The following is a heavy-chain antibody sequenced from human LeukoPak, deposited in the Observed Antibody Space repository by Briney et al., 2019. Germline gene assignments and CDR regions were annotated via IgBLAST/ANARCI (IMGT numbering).Heavy chain of an antibody. V-gene: IGHV3-66*01. J-gene: IGHJ6*02. D-gene: IGHD3-9*01. CDR3: ARESTEHYDILTGYSTRYYYGMDV. Sequence: PGGSLRLSCAASGFTFSDYYMSWVRQAPGKGLEWVSVIYSGGSTYYADSVKGRFTISRDNSKNTLYLQMNSLRAEDTAVYYCARESTEHYDILTGYSTRYYYGMDVWGQGTTVTVSS. CDR1: GFTFSDYY. CDR2: IYSGGST.